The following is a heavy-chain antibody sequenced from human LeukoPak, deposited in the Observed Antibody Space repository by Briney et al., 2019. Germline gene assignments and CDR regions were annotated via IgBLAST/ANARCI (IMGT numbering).Heavy chain of an antibody. D-gene: IGHD3-10*01. CDR3: ARDEYYYGSGSYRYDY. CDR1: GYSISGGNY. J-gene: IGHJ4*02. Sequence: SETLSLTCTVSGYSISGGNYWSWIRQPAGKGLEWIGRIHTSGSTNYNPSLKSRVTMSVDTSKNQFSLKLKSVTAADTAVYYCARDEYYYGSGSYRYDYWGQGTLVTVSS. V-gene: IGHV4-4*07. CDR2: IHTSGST.